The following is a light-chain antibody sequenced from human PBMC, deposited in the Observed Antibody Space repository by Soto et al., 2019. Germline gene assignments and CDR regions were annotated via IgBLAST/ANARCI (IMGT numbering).Light chain of an antibody. CDR1: QSVLFSSNSKDF. V-gene: IGKV4-1*01. CDR2: WAS. J-gene: IGKJ4*01. CDR3: QQYYSPPLT. Sequence: DIVLTQSPDSLAVSLGERATINCKSSQSVLFSSNSKDFIAWYQQKPGQPPRLLIYWASTRESGVPDRFSGSGSGTEFTLTISSLRPEDVAVYYCQQYYSPPLTFDGGTKVEIK.